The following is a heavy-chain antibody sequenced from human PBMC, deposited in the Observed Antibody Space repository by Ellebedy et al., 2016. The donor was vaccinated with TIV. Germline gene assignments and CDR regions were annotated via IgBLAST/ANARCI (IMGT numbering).Heavy chain of an antibody. V-gene: IGHV4-39*01. J-gene: IGHJ5*02. CDR3: ASHMVRESTWFDP. D-gene: IGHD3-10*01. CDR1: GGSISTSTYY. CDR2: IYYSGST. Sequence: MPSETLSLTCTVSGGSISTSTYYWGWIRQPPGKGLEWIGSIYYSGSTYYNPSLKSRVTISVDTSKTQFSLKLSSVTAAYTAVYYCASHMVRESTWFDPWGQGTLVTVSS.